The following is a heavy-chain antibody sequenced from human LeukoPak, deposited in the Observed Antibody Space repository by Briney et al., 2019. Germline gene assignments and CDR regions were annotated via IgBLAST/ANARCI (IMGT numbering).Heavy chain of an antibody. J-gene: IGHJ6*02. Sequence: PGGSLRLSCAASGFTFSSYGMHWVRQAPGKGLEWVAVIWYDGSNKYYADSVKGRFTISRDNSKNTLYLQMNSLRAEDTAVYYCARDLRYQLLIFRPYGMDVWGQGTTVTVSS. V-gene: IGHV3-33*01. CDR2: IWYDGSNK. CDR3: ARDLRYQLLIFRPYGMDV. CDR1: GFTFSSYG. D-gene: IGHD2-2*01.